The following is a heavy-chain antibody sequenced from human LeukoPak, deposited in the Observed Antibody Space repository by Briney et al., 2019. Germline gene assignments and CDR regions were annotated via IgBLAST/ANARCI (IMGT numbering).Heavy chain of an antibody. CDR1: GFTFSRYW. J-gene: IGHJ4*02. D-gene: IGHD5-24*01. Sequence: TGGSLRLSCAASGFTFSRYWMHWVRQAPGKGLVWVSRIKSDGSSTNYADSVKGRFTISRDNAKNTLYLQMNSLRAEDTAVYCCARDGYNSDFGDYWGQGTLVTVSS. CDR2: IKSDGSST. V-gene: IGHV3-74*01. CDR3: ARDGYNSDFGDY.